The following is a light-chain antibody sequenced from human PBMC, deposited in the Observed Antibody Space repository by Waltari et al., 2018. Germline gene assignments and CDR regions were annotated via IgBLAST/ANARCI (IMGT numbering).Light chain of an antibody. CDR2: DVV. CDR3: CSYKRGATWV. J-gene: IGLJ3*02. V-gene: IGLV2-14*03. CDR1: SSAVGGYDY. Sequence: GQSITISCTGTSSAVGGYDYVSWYQQSPGKASKLIIYDVVKRPSGVSTRFSASKSDNTASLTIAGLQAEDEGDYYCCSYKRGATWVFGGGTALTVL.